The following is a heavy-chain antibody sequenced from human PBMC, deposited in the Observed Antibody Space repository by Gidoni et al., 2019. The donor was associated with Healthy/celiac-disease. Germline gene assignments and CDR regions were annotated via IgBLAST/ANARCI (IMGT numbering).Heavy chain of an antibody. V-gene: IGHV3-21*01. CDR2: ISSSSSYI. D-gene: IGHD3-22*01. CDR3: ARDENDSSGYYYFVN. CDR1: GFPFSRYS. J-gene: IGHJ4*02. Sequence: EVQLVESGGGLVKPGGSLRLSCAASGFPFSRYSMNWVRQAPGKGLEWVSSISSSSSYIDYADSVKGRFTISRDNAKNSLYLQMNSLRAENTAVYYCARDENDSSGYYYFVNWGQGTLVTVSS.